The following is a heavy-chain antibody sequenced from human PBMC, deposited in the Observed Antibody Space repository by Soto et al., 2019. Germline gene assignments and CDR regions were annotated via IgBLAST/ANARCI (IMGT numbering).Heavy chain of an antibody. CDR3: AREGGEYYDSSGYWHHWFYP. CDR2: IYYSGST. Sequence: SETLSLTCTVSGGSISSGEYYWSWIRQPPGKGLEWIGYIYYSGSTYYNPSLKSRVTISVDTSRNQFSLKLSSVTAADTAVYFCAREGGEYYDSSGYWHHWFYPWGQGTLVTVSS. V-gene: IGHV4-30-4*01. J-gene: IGHJ5*02. CDR1: GGSISSGEYY. D-gene: IGHD3-22*01.